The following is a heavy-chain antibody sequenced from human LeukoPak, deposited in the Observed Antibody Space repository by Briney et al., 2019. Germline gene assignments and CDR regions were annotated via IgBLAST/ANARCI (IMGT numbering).Heavy chain of an antibody. CDR2: INPNSGGT. V-gene: IGHV1-2*06. CDR1: GYTFTSYY. Sequence: ASVKVSCKASGYTFTSYYMHWVRQAPGQGLEWMGRINPNSGGTNYAQKFQGRVTMIRDTSISTAYMELSRLRSDDTAVYYCARTPRYCSSTSCYVGDYWGQGTLVTVSS. D-gene: IGHD2-2*01. CDR3: ARTPRYCSSTSCYVGDY. J-gene: IGHJ4*02.